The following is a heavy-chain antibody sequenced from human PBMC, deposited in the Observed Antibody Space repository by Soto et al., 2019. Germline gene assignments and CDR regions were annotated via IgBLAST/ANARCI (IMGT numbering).Heavy chain of an antibody. J-gene: IGHJ4*02. Sequence: GGSLRLSCEASGFTFSPYTMSWVRQAPGKGLEWVSCISATSSYIAYTDAVKGRFTISRDDAKNSVYLQMSSLRAEDTAVYFCARERGGYYFDYWGQGSLVTVSS. CDR3: ARERGGYYFDY. D-gene: IGHD3-16*01. CDR1: GFTFSPYT. CDR2: ISATSSYI. V-gene: IGHV3-21*01.